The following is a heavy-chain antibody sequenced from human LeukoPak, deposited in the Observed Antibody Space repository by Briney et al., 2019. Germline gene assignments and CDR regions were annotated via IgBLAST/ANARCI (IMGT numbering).Heavy chain of an antibody. D-gene: IGHD6-13*01. J-gene: IGHJ4*02. CDR3: AKDRAQQLVLDF. CDR2: IIGSGSST. CDR1: GFTFSGYT. Sequence: PGGSLRLSCATSGFTFSGYTMNWVRQAPGKGLEWVSAIIGSGSSTYYADSVKGRFTISRDNSKNTLFLQMNSLRAEDTAVYYCAKDRAQQLVLDFWGQGTLVTVSS. V-gene: IGHV3-23*01.